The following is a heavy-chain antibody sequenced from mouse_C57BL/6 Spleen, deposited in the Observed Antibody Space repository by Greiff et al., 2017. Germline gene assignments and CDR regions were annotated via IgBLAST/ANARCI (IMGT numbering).Heavy chain of an antibody. V-gene: IGHV1-82*01. Sequence: VKLKQSGPELVKPGASVKISCKASGYAFSSSWMNWVKQRPGKGLEWIGRIYPGDGDTNYNGKFKGKATLTADKSSSTAYMQLSSLTSEDSAVYFCARWITTVETFAYWGQGTLVTVSA. D-gene: IGHD1-1*01. CDR3: ARWITTVETFAY. CDR1: GYAFSSSW. CDR2: IYPGDGDT. J-gene: IGHJ3*01.